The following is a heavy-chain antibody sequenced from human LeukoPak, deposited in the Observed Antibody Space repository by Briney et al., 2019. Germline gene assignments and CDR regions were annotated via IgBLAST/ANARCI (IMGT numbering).Heavy chain of an antibody. J-gene: IGHJ4*02. CDR1: GYTFTGYY. CDR2: INPNSGGT. CDR3: ARADDSSGYKD. Sequence: ASVKVSCKASGYTFTGYYMHWVRQAPGQGLEWMGRINPNSGGTNYAQRFQGRVTMTRDTSISIAYMELSRLRSDDTAVYYCARADDSSGYKDWGQGTLVTVSS. D-gene: IGHD3-22*01. V-gene: IGHV1-2*06.